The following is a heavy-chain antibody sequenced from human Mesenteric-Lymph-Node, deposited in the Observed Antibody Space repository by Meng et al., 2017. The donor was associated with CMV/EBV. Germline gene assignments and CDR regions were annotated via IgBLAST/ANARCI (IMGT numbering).Heavy chain of an antibody. CDR1: GYTLTDLS. Sequence: ASVQVSCKVSGYTLTDLSIRWVRQAPGKGLGWMGGFDPEDGETIYAQKFQGRVTMTEDTSTDTAYMALSSLRSEDTAVYCCATHAAFYYDTSGHFYVYWGQGTLVTVSS. J-gene: IGHJ4*02. CDR2: FDPEDGET. D-gene: IGHD3-22*01. V-gene: IGHV1-24*01. CDR3: ATHAAFYYDTSGHFYVY.